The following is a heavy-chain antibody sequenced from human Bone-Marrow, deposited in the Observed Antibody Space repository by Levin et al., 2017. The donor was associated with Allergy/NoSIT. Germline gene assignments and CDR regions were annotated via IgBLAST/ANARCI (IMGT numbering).Heavy chain of an antibody. D-gene: IGHD3-3*01. CDR3: TRHRDRFLEWLLYEAFDI. Sequence: GGSLRLSCAASGFTFSGSAMHWVRQASGKGLEWVGRIRSKANSYATAYAASVKGRFTISRDDSKNTAYLQMNSLKTEDTAVYYCTRHRDRFLEWLLYEAFDIWGQGTMVTVSS. CDR1: GFTFSGSA. CDR2: IRSKANSYAT. J-gene: IGHJ3*02. V-gene: IGHV3-73*01.